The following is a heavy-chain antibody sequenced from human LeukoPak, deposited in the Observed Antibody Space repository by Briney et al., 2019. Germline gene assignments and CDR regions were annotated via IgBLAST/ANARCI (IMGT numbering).Heavy chain of an antibody. V-gene: IGHV1-46*01. CDR3: ARGRGHYGMDV. Sequence: GASVKVSCKASGYTFTSYYMHWVRQAPGQGLEWMGIINPSGGSTSYAQKFQGRVTMTRDTSASTAYMELSSLRSEDMAVYYCARGRGHYGMDVWGQGTTVTASS. CDR2: INPSGGST. CDR1: GYTFTSYY. J-gene: IGHJ6*02.